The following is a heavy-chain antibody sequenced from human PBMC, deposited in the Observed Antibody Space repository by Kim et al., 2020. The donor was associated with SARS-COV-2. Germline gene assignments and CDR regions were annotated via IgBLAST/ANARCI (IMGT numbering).Heavy chain of an antibody. V-gene: IGHV3-49*03. D-gene: IGHD3-22*01. CDR1: GFTFGDYA. J-gene: IGHJ6*02. Sequence: GGSLRLSCTASGFTFGDYAMSWFRQAPGKGLEWVGFISSKAYGGTTEYAASVKGRFTISRDDSKSIAYLQMNSLKTEDTAVYYCTSRIVVVVQMGYGMDVWGQGTTVTVSS. CDR2: ISSKAYGGTT. CDR3: TSRIVVVVQMGYGMDV.